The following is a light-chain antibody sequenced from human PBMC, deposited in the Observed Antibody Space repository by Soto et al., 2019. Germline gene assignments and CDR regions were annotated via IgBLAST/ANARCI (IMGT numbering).Light chain of an antibody. J-gene: IGKJ5*01. V-gene: IGKV3-20*01. CDR1: QSVSSSY. CDR2: GAS. CDR3: QQYGSSRGIT. Sequence: EIVLTQSPGTLSLSPVERATLSCRASQSVSSSYLAWYQQKPGQAPRLLIYGASSRATGIPDRFSGSGSGTDFTLTISRLEPEDFAVYYCQQYGSSRGITFGQGTRLEIK.